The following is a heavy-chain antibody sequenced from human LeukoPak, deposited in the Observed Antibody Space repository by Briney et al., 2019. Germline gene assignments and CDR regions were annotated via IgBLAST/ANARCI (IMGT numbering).Heavy chain of an antibody. CDR2: ISGSGDST. CDR3: AKDIPIDYGDPGWVD. V-gene: IGHV3-23*01. CDR1: GFTVSSNY. Sequence: GSLRLSCAASGFTVSSNYMSWVRQAPGKGLEWVSAISGSGDSTYYADSVKGRFTISRDNSKDTLYLQMNSLRVEDTAVYYCAKDIPIDYGDPGWVDWGQGTLVTVSS. J-gene: IGHJ4*02. D-gene: IGHD4-17*01.